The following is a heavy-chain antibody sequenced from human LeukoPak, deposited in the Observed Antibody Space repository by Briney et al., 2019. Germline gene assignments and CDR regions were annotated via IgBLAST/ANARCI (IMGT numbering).Heavy chain of an antibody. CDR1: GYTFTGYY. V-gene: IGHV1-2*02. J-gene: IGHJ4*02. CDR3: ARGDADSSGYAPG. Sequence: ASVKVSCKASGYTFTGYYMHRVRQAPGQGLEWTGWINPNSGGTNYAQKFQGRVTMTRDTSISTAYMELSRLRSDDTAVYYCARGDADSSGYAPGWGQGTLVTVSS. D-gene: IGHD3-22*01. CDR2: INPNSGGT.